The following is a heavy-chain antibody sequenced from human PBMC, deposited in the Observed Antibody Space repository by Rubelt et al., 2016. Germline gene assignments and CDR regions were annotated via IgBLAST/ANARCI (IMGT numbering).Heavy chain of an antibody. J-gene: IGHJ3*02. Sequence: QVQLQQWGAGLLKPSETLSLTCAVYGGSFSGYYWSWIRQPPGKGLEWIGEINHSGSTNYNPSLKSRVTISVDTSKNQFSLKLSSVTAADTAVYYCARDLPVVVTAYGAFDIWGQGTMVTVSS. CDR3: ARDLPVVVTAYGAFDI. V-gene: IGHV4-34*01. D-gene: IGHD2-21*02. CDR1: GGSFSGYY. CDR2: INHSGST.